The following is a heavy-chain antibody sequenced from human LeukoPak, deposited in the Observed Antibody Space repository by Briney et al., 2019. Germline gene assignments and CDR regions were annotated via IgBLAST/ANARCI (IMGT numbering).Heavy chain of an antibody. D-gene: IGHD3-3*01. CDR2: INADGSNT. Sequence: GGSLRLSCAASGFIFSNHWMHWVRQAPGKGLMWVSRINADGSNTRYADSVKGRLTISRDNAKNTLYLQMNSLRAEDTAVYYCARDGVLRLLEWSTRRGYYYMDVWGKGTTVTVSS. V-gene: IGHV3-74*01. CDR1: GFIFSNHW. J-gene: IGHJ6*03. CDR3: ARDGVLRLLEWSTRRGYYYMDV.